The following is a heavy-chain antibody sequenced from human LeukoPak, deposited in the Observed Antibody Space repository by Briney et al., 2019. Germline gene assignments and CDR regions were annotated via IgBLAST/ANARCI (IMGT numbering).Heavy chain of an antibody. CDR1: GFTFTSYA. CDR3: AKRIIAVAGRHFDY. Sequence: PGGSLRLSCAASGFTFTSYAMSWVRQTPGKGLEWVSAISGSGGSTYYADSVKGRFTISRDNSKNTLYLQMNSLRAEDTAVYYCAKRIIAVAGRHFDYWGQGTLVTVSS. D-gene: IGHD6-19*01. V-gene: IGHV3-23*01. CDR2: ISGSGGST. J-gene: IGHJ4*02.